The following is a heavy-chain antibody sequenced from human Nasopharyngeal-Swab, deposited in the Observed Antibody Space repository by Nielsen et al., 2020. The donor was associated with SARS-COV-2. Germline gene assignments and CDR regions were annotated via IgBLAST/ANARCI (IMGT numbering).Heavy chain of an antibody. Sequence: GVLKISCAASGFTFSTYAMTWVRQAPGKGLEWVSTIDAGGANTFYADSVKGRFTISRDNSKNTLYLQMNSLRAEDTAIYYCAKDRVIRYSTWGQGTLVTVSS. J-gene: IGHJ4*02. D-gene: IGHD5-12*01. CDR2: IDAGGANT. V-gene: IGHV3-23*01. CDR3: AKDRVIRYST. CDR1: GFTFSTYA.